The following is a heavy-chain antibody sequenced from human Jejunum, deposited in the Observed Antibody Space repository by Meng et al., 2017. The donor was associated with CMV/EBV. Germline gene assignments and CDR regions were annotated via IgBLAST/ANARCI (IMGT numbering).Heavy chain of an antibody. CDR3: VRDQFECNNAPYHFYD. D-gene: IGHD1/OR15-1a*01. Sequence: EVQLVESGGXLVKPWXSLRLSXGXSGFSFNYFGMNWVRQAPGKGLEWVSFISCTGNSIYYADSVKGRFTISRDNAKNSLYLQMDRLRAEDTAVYYCVRDQFECNNAPYHFYDWGQGTLVTVSS. CDR1: GFSFNYFG. J-gene: IGHJ4*02. CDR2: ISCTGNSI. V-gene: IGHV3-21*06.